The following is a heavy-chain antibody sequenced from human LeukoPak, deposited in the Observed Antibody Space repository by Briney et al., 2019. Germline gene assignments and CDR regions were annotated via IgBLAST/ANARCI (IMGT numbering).Heavy chain of an antibody. V-gene: IGHV1-2*04. CDR1: GYTFTGYY. Sequence: ASVKVSCKASGYTFTGYYMHWVRQAPGQGLEWMGWINPNSGGTNYAQKFQGWVTMTRDTSISTAYMELSRLRSDDTAVYYCARGDYLLTGYYAGGSWSDPWGQGTLVTVSS. CDR2: INPNSGGT. D-gene: IGHD3-9*01. CDR3: ARGDYLLTGYYAGGSWSDP. J-gene: IGHJ5*02.